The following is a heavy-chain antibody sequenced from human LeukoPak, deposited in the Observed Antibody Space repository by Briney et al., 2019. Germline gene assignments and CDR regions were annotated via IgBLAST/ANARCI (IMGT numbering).Heavy chain of an antibody. D-gene: IGHD2-15*01. Sequence: WRSLRLSCAASGFTFSSYGMHWVRQAPGQGLEWVAVISYDGSNEYYADSVKGRFTIARDDSKNTLFLQMDSLRAGDTAVYYCAKGRGGSCYSDLDYWGQGTLVTVSS. CDR3: AKGRGGSCYSDLDY. CDR2: ISYDGSNE. J-gene: IGHJ4*02. V-gene: IGHV3-30*18. CDR1: GFTFSSYG.